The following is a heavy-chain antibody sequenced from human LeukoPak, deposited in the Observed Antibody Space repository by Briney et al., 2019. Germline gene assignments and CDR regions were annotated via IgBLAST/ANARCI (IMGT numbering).Heavy chain of an antibody. J-gene: IGHJ4*02. D-gene: IGHD2-21*01. CDR3: ASNTFLDY. CDR1: GFTFSSYS. CDR2: ISSSSSTI. Sequence: GGSLRLSCAASGFTFSSYSMNWVRQAPGKGLEWVSYISSSSSTIYYADSVKGRFTISRDNAKSSLYLQMNSLRAEDTAVYYCASNTFLDYWGQGTLVTVSS. V-gene: IGHV3-48*01.